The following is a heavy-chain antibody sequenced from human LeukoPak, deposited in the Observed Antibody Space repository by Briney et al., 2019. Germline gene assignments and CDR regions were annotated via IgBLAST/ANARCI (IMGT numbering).Heavy chain of an antibody. CDR1: GGSISSSSYY. V-gene: IGHV4-39*07. CDR3: ARDVPELRI. Sequence: SETLSLTCTVSGGSISSSSYYWGWIRQPPGKGLEWIGSIYYSGSTNYNPSLKSRVTISVDTSKNQFSLKLSSVTAADTAVYYCARDVPELRIWGQGTLVTVSS. J-gene: IGHJ4*02. D-gene: IGHD1-7*01. CDR2: IYYSGST.